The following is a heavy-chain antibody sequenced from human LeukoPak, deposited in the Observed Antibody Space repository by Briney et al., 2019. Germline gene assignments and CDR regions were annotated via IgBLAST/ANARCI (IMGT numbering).Heavy chain of an antibody. J-gene: IGHJ4*02. CDR1: GFTFSSYA. CDR2: ISGSGGST. D-gene: IGHD2-2*01. Sequence: PGGSLRLSCAASGFTFSSYAMSWVRQAPGKGLEWVSAISGSGGSTYYADSVKGRFTISRDNSKNTLYLQMNSLRAEDTAVYSCAKCRVVVPAATDYWGQGTLVTVSS. V-gene: IGHV3-23*01. CDR3: AKCRVVVPAATDY.